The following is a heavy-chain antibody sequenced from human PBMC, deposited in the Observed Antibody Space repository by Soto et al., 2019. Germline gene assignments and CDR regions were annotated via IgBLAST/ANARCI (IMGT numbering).Heavy chain of an antibody. CDR2: ISYDGSNK. V-gene: IGHV3-30-3*01. J-gene: IGHJ4*02. CDR1: GFTFSSYA. Sequence: QVQLVESGGGVVQPGRSLRLSCAASGFTFSSYAMHWVRQAPGKGLEWVAVISYDGSNKYYADSVKGRFTISRDNSKNTLYLQMNSLRAEDTAVYYCARDGDPGIVVVPAAIPRLQRSRGCFDYWGQGTLVTVSS. CDR3: ARDGDPGIVVVPAAIPRLQRSRGCFDY. D-gene: IGHD2-2*02.